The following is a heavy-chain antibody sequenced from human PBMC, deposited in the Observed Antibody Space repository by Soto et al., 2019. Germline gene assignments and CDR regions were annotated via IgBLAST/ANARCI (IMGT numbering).Heavy chain of an antibody. CDR3: ARDRAYSSSPLDFDY. V-gene: IGHV4-59*01. Sequence: SETLSLTCTVSGGSISSYYWSWIRQPPGKGLEWIGYIYYSGSTNYNPSLKSRVTISVDTSKNQFSLKLSSVTAADTAVYYCARDRAYSSSPLDFDYWGQGTLVTVSS. D-gene: IGHD6-6*01. J-gene: IGHJ4*02. CDR2: IYYSGST. CDR1: GGSISSYY.